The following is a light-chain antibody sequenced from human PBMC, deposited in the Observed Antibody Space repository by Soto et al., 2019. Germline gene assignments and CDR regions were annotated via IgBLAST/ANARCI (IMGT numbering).Light chain of an antibody. CDR2: GAS. CDR1: QSVSSN. Sequence: EIVMTQSPATLSVSPGERATLSCRASQSVSSNLAWYQQKPGQAPRLLIYGASTRATGIPARFSGSGSGTEFTLTISSLQYEDFPVYYCQQYKNWPLWTFGQGTKVEIK. J-gene: IGKJ1*01. V-gene: IGKV3-15*01. CDR3: QQYKNWPLWT.